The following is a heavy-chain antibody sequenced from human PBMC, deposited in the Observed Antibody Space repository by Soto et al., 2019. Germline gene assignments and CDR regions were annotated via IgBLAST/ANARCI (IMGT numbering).Heavy chain of an antibody. Sequence: QVQLVQSGAEVKKPGASVKVSCKASGYSFSTYDINWVRQAAGQGLEWMGWVNPKSGNTDYAQRFRGRGTMTSNTSISTAYMELSALTPEDTAVYYCARPYCDSTSCYTDWFDPWGQGTLVTVSS. CDR1: GYSFSTYD. D-gene: IGHD2-2*02. V-gene: IGHV1-8*01. CDR3: ARPYCDSTSCYTDWFDP. CDR2: VNPKSGNT. J-gene: IGHJ5*02.